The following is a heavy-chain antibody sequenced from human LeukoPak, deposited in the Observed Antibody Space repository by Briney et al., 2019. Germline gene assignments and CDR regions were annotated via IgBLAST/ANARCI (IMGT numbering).Heavy chain of an antibody. CDR3: ASEYTGSQYFDY. V-gene: IGHV1-2*02. CDR2: INPNSGGT. J-gene: IGHJ4*02. D-gene: IGHD1-26*01. Sequence: ASVKVSCKASGYTFSGYYMHWVRQAPGQGLEWMGWINPNSGGTNYAQKFQGRVTMTRDTSTSTVYMELNTLRSEDTAVYHCASEYTGSQYFDYWGQGTLVTVSS. CDR1: GYTFSGYY.